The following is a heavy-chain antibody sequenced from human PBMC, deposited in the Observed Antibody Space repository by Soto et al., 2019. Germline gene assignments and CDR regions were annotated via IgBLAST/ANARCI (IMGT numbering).Heavy chain of an antibody. V-gene: IGHV4-59*01. D-gene: IGHD3-22*01. CDR2: IYYSGST. CDR1: GGSISSYY. Sequence: SETLSLTCTVSGGSISSYYWSWIRQPPGKGLEWIGYIYYSGSTNYNPSLKSRVTISVDTSKNQFSLKLSSVTAADTAVYYCARGSPYYYDSSGLLLDYWGQGTLVTVSS. CDR3: ARGSPYYYDSSGLLLDY. J-gene: IGHJ4*02.